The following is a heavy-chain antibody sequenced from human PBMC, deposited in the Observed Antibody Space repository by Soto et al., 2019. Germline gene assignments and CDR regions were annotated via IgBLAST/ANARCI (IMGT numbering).Heavy chain of an antibody. Sequence: PGGSLRLSCVGSGFTFSSYGMHWVRQAPGKGLECVAVISDTGSSHYYAASVEGRFTISRENSKNTLSLHMDRLRVEDTAVYYCAKDRGGDCHDNSCYFGAHYWGQGTTVTVYS. V-gene: IGHV3-30*18. CDR3: AKDRGGDCHDNSCYFGAHY. CDR2: ISDTGSSH. D-gene: IGHD2-2*01. J-gene: IGHJ4*02. CDR1: GFTFSSYG.